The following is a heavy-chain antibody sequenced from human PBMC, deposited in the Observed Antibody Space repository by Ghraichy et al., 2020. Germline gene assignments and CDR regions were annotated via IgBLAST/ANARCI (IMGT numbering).Heavy chain of an antibody. V-gene: IGHV4-39*01. Sequence: SQTLSLTCTVSGGSISSSSYYWGWIRQPPGKGLEWIGSIYYSGSTYYNPSLKSRVTISVDTSKNQFSLKLSSVTAADTAVYYCARGMVRKYSSSWYPYDAFDIWGQGTMVTVSS. CDR2: IYYSGST. CDR1: GGSISSSSYY. CDR3: ARGMVRKYSSSWYPYDAFDI. J-gene: IGHJ3*02. D-gene: IGHD6-13*01.